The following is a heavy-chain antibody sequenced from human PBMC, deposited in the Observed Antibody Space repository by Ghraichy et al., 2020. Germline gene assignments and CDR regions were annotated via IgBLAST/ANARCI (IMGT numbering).Heavy chain of an antibody. Sequence: GESLRLSCAASGFTFDDYAMHWVRQAPGKGLEWVSGISWNSGSIGYADSVKGRFTISRDNAKNSLYLQMNSLRAEDTALYYCAKGDSGSYSPPPAYWGQGTLVTVSS. J-gene: IGHJ4*02. CDR2: ISWNSGSI. V-gene: IGHV3-9*01. CDR3: AKGDSGSYSPPPAY. D-gene: IGHD1-26*01. CDR1: GFTFDDYA.